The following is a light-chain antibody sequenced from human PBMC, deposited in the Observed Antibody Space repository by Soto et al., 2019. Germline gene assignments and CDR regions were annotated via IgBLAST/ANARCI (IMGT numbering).Light chain of an antibody. J-gene: IGKJ1*01. V-gene: IGKV1-5*03. CDR1: QSISSW. CDR2: KAS. CDR3: QQYHSYYPWT. Sequence: DIQMTQSPSTLSASVGDRVTITCRASQSISSWLAWYQQKPGKAPKLLIYKASSLESGVPSRFSGSGSGTDFSLTISSLQPDDFATYYCQQYHSYYPWTFGQGTKVDIK.